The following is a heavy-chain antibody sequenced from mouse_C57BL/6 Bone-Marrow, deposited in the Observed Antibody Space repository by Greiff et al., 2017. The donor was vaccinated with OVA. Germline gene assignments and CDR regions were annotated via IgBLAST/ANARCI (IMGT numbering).Heavy chain of an antibody. CDR2: ISPNSGST. CDR3: ASQDDYGSND. J-gene: IGHJ2*01. Sequence: QVQLQQPGAELVKPGASVKLSCKASGYTFTSYWMHWVKQRPGQGLEWIGMISPNSGSTNYNEKFKSKATLTVDKASSTAYMQLSSLTSEDSAVDYCASQDDYGSNDWGQGTTLTVSS. V-gene: IGHV1-64*01. D-gene: IGHD1-1*01. CDR1: GYTFTSYW.